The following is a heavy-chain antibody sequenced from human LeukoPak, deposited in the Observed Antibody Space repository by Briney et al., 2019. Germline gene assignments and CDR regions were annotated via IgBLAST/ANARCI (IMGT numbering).Heavy chain of an antibody. J-gene: IGHJ4*02. CDR2: INPKTGGT. V-gene: IGHV1-2*02. CDR1: GYTFTAYY. CDR3: ARLVGNYYYLDY. Sequence: ASVKVSCKASGYTFTAYYMHWVRQAPGQGLEWMGWINPKTGGTNYAQMFQDRVTMTRDTSISTAYMELNRLRSDDTAVYYCARLVGNYYYLDYWGQGTLVTVSS. D-gene: IGHD1-26*01.